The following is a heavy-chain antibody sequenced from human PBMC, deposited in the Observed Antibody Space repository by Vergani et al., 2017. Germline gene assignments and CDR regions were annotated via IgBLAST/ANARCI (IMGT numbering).Heavy chain of an antibody. Sequence: QVQLVQSGAEVKKPGASVKVSCKASGYTFTGYYMHWVRQAPGQGLEWMGWINPNSGGTNYAQKFQGWFTMTRDTSISTAYMELSRLRSDDTAVYYCAREERDPYYYDSSGYRYWGQGTLVTVPS. V-gene: IGHV1-2*04. CDR3: AREERDPYYYDSSGYRY. J-gene: IGHJ4*02. D-gene: IGHD3-22*01. CDR2: INPNSGGT. CDR1: GYTFTGYY.